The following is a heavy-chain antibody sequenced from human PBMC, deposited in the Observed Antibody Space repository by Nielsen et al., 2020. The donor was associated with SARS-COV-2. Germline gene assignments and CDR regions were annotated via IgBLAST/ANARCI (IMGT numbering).Heavy chain of an antibody. V-gene: IGHV3-30*18. CDR1: GFTFSSYG. J-gene: IGHJ4*02. D-gene: IGHD3-22*01. Sequence: GESLKISCAASGFTFSSYGMHWVRQAPGKGLEWVAVISYDGSNKYYADSVKGRFTISRDNSKNTLYLQMNSLRAEDTAVYYCAKADSPITYYYDSSGYYPDYWGQGTLVTVSS. CDR2: ISYDGSNK. CDR3: AKADSPITYYYDSSGYYPDY.